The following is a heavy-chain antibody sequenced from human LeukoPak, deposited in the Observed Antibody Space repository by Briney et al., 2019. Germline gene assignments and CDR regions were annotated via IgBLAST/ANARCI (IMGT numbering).Heavy chain of an antibody. CDR1: GFIFNTYG. CDR2: FSGGDGQT. J-gene: IGHJ4*02. Sequence: GGSLRLSCAISGFIFNTYGMNWVRQTPGKGLEWVSTFSGGDGQTFYADSVKGRFTISRDSSRSTVSLQMNSLRVEDTAVYYCARGIYWSLDSWGQGTLVTVSS. CDR3: ARGIYWSLDS. D-gene: IGHD1-1*01. V-gene: IGHV3-23*01.